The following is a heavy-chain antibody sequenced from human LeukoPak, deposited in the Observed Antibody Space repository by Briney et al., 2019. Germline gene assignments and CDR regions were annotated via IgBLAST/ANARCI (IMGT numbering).Heavy chain of an antibody. CDR1: GGSISSYY. CDR2: IYYSGST. J-gene: IGHJ4*02. V-gene: IGHV4-59*12. Sequence: PSETLSLTCTVSGGSISSYYWSWIRQPPGKGLEWIGYIYYSGSTNYNPSLKSRVTISSDTSKNQFSLKLSSVTAADTAVYFCARDRGWEVLDFWGQGTLVTVSS. D-gene: IGHD1-26*01. CDR3: ARDRGWEVLDF.